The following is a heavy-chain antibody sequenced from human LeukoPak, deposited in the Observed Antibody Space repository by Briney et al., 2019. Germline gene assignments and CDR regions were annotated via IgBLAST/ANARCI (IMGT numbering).Heavy chain of an antibody. CDR1: GGTFSSYA. V-gene: IGHV1-69*13. CDR3: ARGSRFLEWLSSFDY. Sequence: SVKVSCKASGGTFSSYAISWVRQAPGQGLEWMGGIIPIFGTANYAQKFQGRVTITADESTSTAYMELSSLRSEDTAVYYCARGSRFLEWLSSFDYWGQGTLVTVSS. J-gene: IGHJ4*02. CDR2: IIPIFGTA. D-gene: IGHD3-3*01.